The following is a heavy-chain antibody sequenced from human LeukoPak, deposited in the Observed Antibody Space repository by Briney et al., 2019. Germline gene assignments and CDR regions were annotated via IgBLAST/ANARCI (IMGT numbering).Heavy chain of an antibody. CDR3: ARGPDVSFRYTYGL. CDR1: GGSIKSYY. J-gene: IGHJ4*02. Sequence: SETLSLTCTVSGGSIKSYYWGWLRQPPGKGLEWIGYIYSTGSTNYNPSLKSRVTISVDTSKNQVSLKLNSVTAADTAVYFCARGPDVSFRYTYGLWGQGTLVTVSS. D-gene: IGHD5-18*01. CDR2: IYSTGST. V-gene: IGHV4-59*01.